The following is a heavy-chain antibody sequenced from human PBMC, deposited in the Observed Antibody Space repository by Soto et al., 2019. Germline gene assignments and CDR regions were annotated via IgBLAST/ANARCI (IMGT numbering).Heavy chain of an antibody. CDR1: GGSISNYY. CDR2: IYYSGST. CDR3: ARVNYGNYFFCYGMYV. D-gene: IGHD4-17*01. J-gene: IGHJ6*02. V-gene: IGHV4-59*01. Sequence: QVQLQESGPGLVKPSETLSLTCTVSGGSISNYYWSWIRQPPGKGLEWIGYIYYSGSTNYNPSLKSRVTISVDTSKNQFSLKLNAVTAADTAVYYCARVNYGNYFFCYGMYVWGQGTTVTVSS.